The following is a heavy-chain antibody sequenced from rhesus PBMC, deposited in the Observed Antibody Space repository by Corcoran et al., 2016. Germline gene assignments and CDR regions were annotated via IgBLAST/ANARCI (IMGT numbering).Heavy chain of an antibody. CDR1: GSSVSHYNW. CDR3: GLDWGDYSNSRCDV. CDR2: ICGSRGST. D-gene: IGHD3-34*01. Sequence: QVQLQESGPGLVKPSETLSLTCAVSGSSVSHYNWWSWLRQSPGKWLEWLGYICGSRGSTYYNPSLKSRVSISTDTSRNQFSLKGTSVTAADTVLYHCGLDWGDYSNSRCDVWGPGVLVTVSS. J-gene: IGHJ5-1*01. V-gene: IGHV4-65*01.